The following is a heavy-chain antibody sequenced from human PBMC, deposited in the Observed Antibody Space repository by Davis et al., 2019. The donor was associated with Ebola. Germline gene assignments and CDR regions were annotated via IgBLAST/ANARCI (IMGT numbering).Heavy chain of an antibody. Sequence: PGGSLRLSCAASGFTFSSYGMHWVRQAPGKGLEWVAVISYDGSNKYYADSVKGRFTISRDNSKNTLYLQMNSLRAEDTAVYYCARGGDPGGMNVWGQGTTVTVSS. V-gene: IGHV3-30*03. CDR1: GFTFSSYG. CDR2: ISYDGSNK. J-gene: IGHJ6*02. CDR3: ARGGDPGGMNV. D-gene: IGHD2-21*02.